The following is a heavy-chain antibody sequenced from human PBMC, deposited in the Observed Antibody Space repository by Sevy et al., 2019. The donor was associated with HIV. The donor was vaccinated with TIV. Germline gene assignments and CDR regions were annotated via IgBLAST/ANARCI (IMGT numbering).Heavy chain of an antibody. V-gene: IGHV1-3*01. CDR3: ARDWYYYDSSGYYYDY. CDR2: INASNGNT. Sequence: ASVKVSCKASGYTFISYALHWVRQAPGQRLEWMGWINASNGNTKYSQKFQGRVTITRDTSASTAYMELSSLRSEDTAVYYCARDWYYYDSSGYYYDYWGQGTLVTVSS. J-gene: IGHJ4*02. CDR1: GYTFISYA. D-gene: IGHD3-22*01.